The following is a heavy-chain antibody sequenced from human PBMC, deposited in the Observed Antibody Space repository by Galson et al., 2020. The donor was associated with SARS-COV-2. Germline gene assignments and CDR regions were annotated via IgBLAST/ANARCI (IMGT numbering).Heavy chain of an antibody. Sequence: VKVSCKASGYTFTNYGISWVRQAPGQGLEWMGWISSYNGNTNYAQKFQGRVTMTSDTSTSTAYMELRSLRSDDTAVYYCARFGATPYYDSWSGYFDYYYYAMDVWGQGTSVTVSS. J-gene: IGHJ6*02. CDR3: ARFGATPYYDSWSGYFDYYYYAMDV. D-gene: IGHD3-3*01. CDR1: GYTFTNYG. V-gene: IGHV1-18*01. CDR2: ISSYNGNT.